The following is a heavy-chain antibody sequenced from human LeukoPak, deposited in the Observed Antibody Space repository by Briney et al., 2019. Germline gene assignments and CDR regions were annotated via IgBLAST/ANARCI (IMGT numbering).Heavy chain of an antibody. CDR2: IYYSGST. V-gene: IGHV4-39*07. D-gene: IGHD3-22*01. CDR3: ARDRYYYDSGGSRFDY. Sequence: SETLSLTCTVSGGSISSSSYYWGWLRQPPGKGLEGIGSIYYSGSTYYNPSLKSRVTMSVDTSKNQFSLKLSSVTAADTAVYYCARDRYYYDSGGSRFDYWGQGTLVTVSS. CDR1: GGSISSSSYY. J-gene: IGHJ4*02.